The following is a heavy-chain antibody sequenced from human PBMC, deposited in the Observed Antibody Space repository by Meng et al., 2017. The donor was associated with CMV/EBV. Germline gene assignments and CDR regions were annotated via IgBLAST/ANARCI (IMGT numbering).Heavy chain of an antibody. CDR3: ARGGPTYYDFWSGYYPYGMDV. CDR1: GFTFSSYW. D-gene: IGHD3-3*01. CDR2: IKQDGSEK. Sequence: GGSLRLSCAASGFTFSSYWMSWVRQAPGKGLEWVANIKQDGSEKYYVDSVKGRFTISRDNAKNSLYLQMNSLRAEDTAVYYCARGGPTYYDFWSGYYPYGMDVWGQGTTVTVSS. J-gene: IGHJ6*02. V-gene: IGHV3-7*01.